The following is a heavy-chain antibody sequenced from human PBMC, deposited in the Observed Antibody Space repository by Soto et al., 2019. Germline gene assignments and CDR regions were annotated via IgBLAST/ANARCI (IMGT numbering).Heavy chain of an antibody. CDR1: GFTFSSYG. CDR3: ARGAPYSGSYLSG. D-gene: IGHD1-26*01. Sequence: GGSLRLSCAASGFTFSSYGMHWVRQAPGKGLEWVAVIWYDGSNKYYADSVKGRFTISRDNSKNTLYLQMNSLRAEDTAVYYCARGAPYSGSYLSGWGQGTLVTVSS. V-gene: IGHV3-33*01. CDR2: IWYDGSNK. J-gene: IGHJ4*02.